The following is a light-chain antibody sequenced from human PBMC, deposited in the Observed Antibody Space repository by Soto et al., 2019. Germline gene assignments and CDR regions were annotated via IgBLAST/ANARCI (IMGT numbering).Light chain of an antibody. V-gene: IGKV3-20*01. Sequence: EIVLTQSPGTLSLSPGERATLSCRASQSVSSSYLAWYQQKPGQAPRLLIYGASSRATGIPDMFSGSGSGTDFTLTISRLEPEDFAVYYCQHYGSSPLTFGGGTKVEIK. CDR1: QSVSSSY. J-gene: IGKJ4*01. CDR2: GAS. CDR3: QHYGSSPLT.